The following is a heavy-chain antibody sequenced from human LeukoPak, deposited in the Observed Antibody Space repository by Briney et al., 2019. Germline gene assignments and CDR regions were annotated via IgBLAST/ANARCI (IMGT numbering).Heavy chain of an antibody. J-gene: IGHJ4*02. CDR2: ISSSSSYT. V-gene: IGHV3-11*03. CDR1: GFTFSDYY. CDR3: AKIGITGTTY. D-gene: IGHD1-7*01. Sequence: PGGSLRLSCAASGFTFSDYYMSWIRQAPGKGLEWVSYISSSSSYTNYADSVKGRFIISRDNAKNSLYLQMNSLRAEDTAVYYCAKIGITGTTYWGQGTLVTVSS.